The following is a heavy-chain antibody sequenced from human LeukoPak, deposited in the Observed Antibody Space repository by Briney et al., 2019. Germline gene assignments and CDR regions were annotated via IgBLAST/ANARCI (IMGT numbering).Heavy chain of an antibody. CDR1: GFTFSSYG. D-gene: IGHD3-22*01. CDR2: IRYDGSNK. V-gene: IGHV3-30*02. CDR3: ARGGTRGSYYYDSSGYSYYFDY. J-gene: IGHJ4*02. Sequence: GGSLRLSCAASGFTFSSYGMHWVRQAPGKGLEWVAFIRYDGSNKYYADSVKGRFTISRDNAKNSLYLQMNSLRAEDTAVYYCARGGTRGSYYYDSSGYSYYFDYWGQGTLVTVSS.